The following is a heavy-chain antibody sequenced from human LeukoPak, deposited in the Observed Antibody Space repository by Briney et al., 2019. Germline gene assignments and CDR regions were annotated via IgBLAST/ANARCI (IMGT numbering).Heavy chain of an antibody. D-gene: IGHD3-3*01. J-gene: IGHJ4*02. Sequence: PSETLSLTCTVSGGSISSYYWSWIRQPAGKGLDWIGRIYTSGSTNYNPSLKSRVTVSVDTSKNQFSLKLGSVTAADTAVYYCARGAGYDFWSGPRDWGQGTLVTVSS. V-gene: IGHV4-4*07. CDR1: GGSISSYY. CDR2: IYTSGST. CDR3: ARGAGYDFWSGPRD.